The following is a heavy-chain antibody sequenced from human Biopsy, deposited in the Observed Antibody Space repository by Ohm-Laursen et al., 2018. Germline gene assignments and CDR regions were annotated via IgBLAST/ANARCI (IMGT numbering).Heavy chain of an antibody. Sequence: TLSLTCAVSGDSISNDYWSWIRQSAGQGLEWVGRIHTSGSTNHNLSLKSRVTMSVDTSKNHFSLNLNSVTAADTAVYYCAGIVLGPTNDAFDIWGQGTMVTVSS. CDR3: AGIVLGPTNDAFDI. V-gene: IGHV4-4*07. J-gene: IGHJ3*02. D-gene: IGHD1-26*01. CDR2: IHTSGST. CDR1: GDSISNDY.